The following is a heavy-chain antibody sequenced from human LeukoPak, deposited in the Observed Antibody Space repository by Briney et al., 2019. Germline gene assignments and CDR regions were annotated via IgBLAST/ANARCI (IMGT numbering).Heavy chain of an antibody. Sequence: SETLSLTCTVSGGSISSYYWSWIRQPAGEGLEWIGRIYTSGSTNYNPSLKSRVTMSVDTSKNQFSLKPSSVTAADTAVYYCARVGLIAVAGTLGFDYWGQGTLVTVSS. J-gene: IGHJ4*02. D-gene: IGHD6-19*01. V-gene: IGHV4-4*07. CDR1: GGSISSYY. CDR2: IYTSGST. CDR3: ARVGLIAVAGTLGFDY.